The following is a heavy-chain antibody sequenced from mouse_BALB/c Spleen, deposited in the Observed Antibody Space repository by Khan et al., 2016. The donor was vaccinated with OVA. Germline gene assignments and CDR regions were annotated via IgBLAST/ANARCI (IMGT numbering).Heavy chain of an antibody. Sequence: QVQLKESGAELVRPGASVKLSCKTSGYTFTSYCIHWVKQRSGQGLEWIARIYPGTDNSYYNEKFKDKATLTADKSSSTAYMQLSSLKSEDSDGYFCAREEALGHIDHWGQGTTLTVSS. CDR3: AREEALGHIDH. CDR2: IYPGTDNS. CDR1: GYTFTSYC. D-gene: IGHD3-2*02. J-gene: IGHJ2*01. V-gene: IGHV1-76*01.